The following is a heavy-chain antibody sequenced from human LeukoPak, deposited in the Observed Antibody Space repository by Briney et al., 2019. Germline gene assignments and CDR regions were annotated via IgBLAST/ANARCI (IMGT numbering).Heavy chain of an antibody. D-gene: IGHD2-2*01. CDR3: AXXGXLRXCSSTSCYFDY. CDR2: IKQDGSEK. J-gene: IGHJ4*02. CDR1: GFTFSSYW. Sequence: GGSLRLSCAASGFTFSSYWMSWVRQAPGKGLEWVANIKQDGSEKYYVDSVKGRFTISRDNAKNSLYLQMNSLRAEDTAVYYCAXXGXLRXCSSTSCYFDYWGQGTLVTVSS. V-gene: IGHV3-7*01.